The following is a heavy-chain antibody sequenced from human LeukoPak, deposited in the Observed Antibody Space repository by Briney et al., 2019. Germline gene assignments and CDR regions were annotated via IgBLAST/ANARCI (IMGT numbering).Heavy chain of an antibody. Sequence: SETLSLTCTVSGGSISGYYWSWIRQPPGKGLEWIGYIYYSGSTNYNPSLKSRVTISVDTSKNQFSLKLSSVTAADTAVYYCARYRVQLWNFDYWGQGTLVTVSS. D-gene: IGHD5-18*01. CDR1: GGSISGYY. CDR3: ARYRVQLWNFDY. CDR2: IYYSGST. V-gene: IGHV4-59*01. J-gene: IGHJ4*02.